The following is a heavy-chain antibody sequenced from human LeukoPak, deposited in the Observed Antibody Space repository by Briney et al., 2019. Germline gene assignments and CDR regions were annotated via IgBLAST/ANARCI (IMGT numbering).Heavy chain of an antibody. D-gene: IGHD3-10*01. V-gene: IGHV4-34*01. Sequence: SETLSLTCAVYGGSFSGYYWSWIRQPPGKGLEWIGEINHSGSTNYNPSLKSRVTISVDTSKNQFSLKLSSVTAAGTAVYYCARGGLDITMVRGVPRMDVWGKGTTVTVSS. CDR2: INHSGST. J-gene: IGHJ6*04. CDR1: GGSFSGYY. CDR3: ARGGLDITMVRGVPRMDV.